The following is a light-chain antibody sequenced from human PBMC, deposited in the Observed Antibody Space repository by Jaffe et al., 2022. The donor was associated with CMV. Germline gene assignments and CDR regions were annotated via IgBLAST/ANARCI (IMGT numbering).Light chain of an antibody. Sequence: SYVLTQPPSVSVAPGKTARITCGGNNIGSKSVHWYQQKPGQAPVLVIYYDSDRPSGIPERFSGSNSGNTATLSISRVEAGDEADYYCQVWDSSSDPSCVFGTGTKVTVL. CDR1: NIGSKS. V-gene: IGLV3-21*04. J-gene: IGLJ1*01. CDR2: YDS. CDR3: QVWDSSSDPSCV.